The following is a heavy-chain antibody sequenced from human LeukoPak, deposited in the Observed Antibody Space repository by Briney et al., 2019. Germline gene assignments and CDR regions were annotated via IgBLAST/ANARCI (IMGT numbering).Heavy chain of an antibody. V-gene: IGHV3-30*02. D-gene: IGHD3-3*01. CDR2: IRYDGSNK. J-gene: IGHJ3*01. CDR3: AKVPPQLLRFLEGSTRVDASDA. CDR1: GFTFSSYG. Sequence: GASLRLSCAASGFTFSSYGMHWVRQAPGKGLEWVACIRYDGSNKYYADSVKGRFTISRDNSKNTLYLQMNSLRAEDTAVYYCAKVPPQLLRFLEGSTRVDASDAWGQGTMVTVSS.